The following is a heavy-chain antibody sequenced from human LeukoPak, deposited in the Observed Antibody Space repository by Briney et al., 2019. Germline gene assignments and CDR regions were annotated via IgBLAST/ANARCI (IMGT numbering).Heavy chain of an antibody. CDR1: GYTFTGYY. V-gene: IGHV1-2*02. Sequence: ASVKVSCKASGYTFTGYYMHWVRQAPGQGLEWMGWINPNSGGTNYAQKFQGRVTMTRDTFISTAYMELSRLRSDDTVVYYCARGALREDYFDYWGQGTLVTVSS. J-gene: IGHJ4*02. CDR2: INPNSGGT. CDR3: ARGALREDYFDY.